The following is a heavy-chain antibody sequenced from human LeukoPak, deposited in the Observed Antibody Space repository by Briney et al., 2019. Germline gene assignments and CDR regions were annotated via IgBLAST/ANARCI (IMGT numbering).Heavy chain of an antibody. J-gene: IGHJ3*02. CDR3: ARTIVGATTDAFDI. D-gene: IGHD1-26*01. CDR2: IYSGGST. V-gene: IGHV3-66*02. Sequence: GESLKISCAASGFTVSSNYMSWVRQAPGKGPEWVSVIYSGGSTYYADSVKGRFTISRDNSKNTLYLQMDSLRGEDTAVYYCARTIVGATTDAFDIWGQGTMVTVSS. CDR1: GFTVSSNY.